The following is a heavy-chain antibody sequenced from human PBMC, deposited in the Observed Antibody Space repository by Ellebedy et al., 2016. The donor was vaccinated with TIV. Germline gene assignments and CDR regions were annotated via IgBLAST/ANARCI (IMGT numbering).Heavy chain of an antibody. J-gene: IGHJ6*02. CDR3: AREDIGFGESYYYGMDV. D-gene: IGHD3-10*01. CDR1: GFTIGSYG. Sequence: GESLKISXEASGFTIGSYGMHWVRQAPGKGLEWVAAIWADGSKTSYVDSVKGRFTISRDNSKNTLYLQMNSLRAEDTAVYYCAREDIGFGESYYYGMDVWGQGTTVTVSS. V-gene: IGHV3-33*01. CDR2: IWADGSKT.